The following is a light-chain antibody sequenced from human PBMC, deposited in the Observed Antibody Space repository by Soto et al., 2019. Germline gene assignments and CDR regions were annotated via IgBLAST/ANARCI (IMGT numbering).Light chain of an antibody. J-gene: IGLJ2*01. CDR2: DVS. V-gene: IGLV2-14*01. CDR1: SSDVGGYNY. CDR3: SSYTGSSTPLV. Sequence: QSALTQPASVSGSPVQSITISCTGTSSDVGGYNYVSWYQQHPGKAPKLMIYDVSNRPSGVSNRLSGSNSGNTASLTISGLQAEDEADYYCSSYTGSSTPLVFGGGTKLTVL.